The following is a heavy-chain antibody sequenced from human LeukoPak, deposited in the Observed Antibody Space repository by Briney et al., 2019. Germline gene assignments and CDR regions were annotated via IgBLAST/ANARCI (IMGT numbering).Heavy chain of an antibody. D-gene: IGHD3-22*01. J-gene: IGHJ4*02. Sequence: GGSLRLSCAASGFTFSSYAMSWVRQAPGKGLEWVSAISGSGGSTYYADSVKGRFTISRDNSKNTLYLQMNSLRAEDTAVYYCAKGRYYDSSGYYYYFGYWGQGTLVTVSS. CDR3: AKGRYYDSSGYYYYFGY. CDR1: GFTFSSYA. V-gene: IGHV3-23*01. CDR2: ISGSGGST.